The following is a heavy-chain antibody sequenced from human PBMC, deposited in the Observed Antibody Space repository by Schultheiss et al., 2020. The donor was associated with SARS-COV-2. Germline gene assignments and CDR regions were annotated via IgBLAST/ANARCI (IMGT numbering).Heavy chain of an antibody. Sequence: GESLKISCAASGFTFSSYAMSWIRQAPGKGLEWVSAISGSGGSTYYADSVKRRFTISRDNSKNTLYLQMNSLRAEDTAVYYCAKDADTAMDPTDVWGQGTMVTVSS. CDR2: ISGSGGST. CDR1: GFTFSSYA. V-gene: IGHV3-23*01. J-gene: IGHJ3*01. D-gene: IGHD5-18*01. CDR3: AKDADTAMDPTDV.